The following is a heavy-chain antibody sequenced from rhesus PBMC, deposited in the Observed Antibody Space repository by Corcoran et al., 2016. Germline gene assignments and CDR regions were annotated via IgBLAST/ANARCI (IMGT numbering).Heavy chain of an antibody. CDR1: GGSISSNY. CDR2: IYGSGSST. D-gene: IGHD2-2*01. V-gene: IGHV4-169*01. J-gene: IGHJ3*01. Sequence: QLQLQESGPGLVKPSETLPVTCAVSGGSISSNYWGWISQPTGKGLERVGRIYGSGSSTNYHPSIKSRVTLSVDTSKNQLSLKLSSVTAADTAVYYCARQQGFSYYFDYWGQGLRVTVSS. CDR3: ARQQGFSYYFDY.